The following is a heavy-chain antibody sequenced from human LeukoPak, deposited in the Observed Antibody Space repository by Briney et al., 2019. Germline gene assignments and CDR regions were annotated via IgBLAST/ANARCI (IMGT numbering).Heavy chain of an antibody. CDR3: ARARYGSGGYFFDF. Sequence: GGSLRLSCAASRFIFSEHYMTWIRQAPGKGLEWVSYISSSSSYTNYADSVKGRFTISRDNAKNSLYLQMNSLRGEDTAVYYCARARYGSGGYFFDFWGQGTLVTVSS. D-gene: IGHD3-10*01. CDR1: RFIFSEHY. J-gene: IGHJ4*02. CDR2: ISSSSSYT. V-gene: IGHV3-11*06.